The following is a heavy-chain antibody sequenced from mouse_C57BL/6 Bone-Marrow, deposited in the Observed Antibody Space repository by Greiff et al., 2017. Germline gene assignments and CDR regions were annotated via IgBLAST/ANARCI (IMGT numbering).Heavy chain of an antibody. Sequence: VHLVESGAELVRPGTSVKMSCKASGYTFTNYWIGWAKQRPGHGLEWIGDIYPGGGYTNYNEKFKGKATLTADKSSSTAYMQFSSLTSEDSAIYYCARSLVLLLFDYWGQGTTLTVSS. J-gene: IGHJ2*01. CDR1: GYTFTNYW. CDR2: IYPGGGYT. V-gene: IGHV1-63*01. CDR3: ARSLVLLLFDY. D-gene: IGHD1-1*01.